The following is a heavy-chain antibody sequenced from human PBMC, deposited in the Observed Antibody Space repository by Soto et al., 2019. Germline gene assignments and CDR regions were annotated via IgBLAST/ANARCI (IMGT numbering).Heavy chain of an antibody. Sequence: ASVKVSCKATGYSFTGYYMHWVRQAPGQGLEWMGRINPNSGGTNYAQKFQGRVSMTRDTSISTAYMELSRLRSDDTAVYYCASRGFGPDQEYNYGMDVWGQGTTVTVSS. CDR2: INPNSGGT. J-gene: IGHJ6*02. V-gene: IGHV1-2*02. D-gene: IGHD3-10*01. CDR1: GYSFTGYY. CDR3: ASRGFGPDQEYNYGMDV.